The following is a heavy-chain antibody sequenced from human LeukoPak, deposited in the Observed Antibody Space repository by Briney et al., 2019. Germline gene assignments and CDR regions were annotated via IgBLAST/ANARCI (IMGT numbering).Heavy chain of an antibody. CDR2: INHSGST. CDR3: EKEGHYGSSSYYYAPFDY. D-gene: IGHD3-22*01. CDR1: GGSFSGYY. V-gene: IGHV4-34*01. J-gene: IGHJ4*02. Sequence: SETLSLTCAVHGGSFSGYYWSWIRQPPGKGLEWIGEINHSGSTNYNPSLKSRATISVDTSKNQFSLKLSSVSAAHTAVYYCEKEGHYGSSSYYYAPFDYWGQGTLVTVSS.